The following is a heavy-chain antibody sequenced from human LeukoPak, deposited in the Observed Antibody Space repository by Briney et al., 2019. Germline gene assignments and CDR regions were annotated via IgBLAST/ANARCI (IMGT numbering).Heavy chain of an antibody. CDR2: IYTSGST. J-gene: IGHJ6*02. D-gene: IGHD2-2*02. CDR1: GGSISSYY. V-gene: IGHV4-4*07. CDR3: ARDCSSTSCYTGVGYYYGMDV. Sequence: PSETPSLTCTVSGGSISSYYWSWIRQPAGKGLEWIGRIYTSGSTNYNPSLKSRVTMSVDTSKNQFSLKLSSVTAADTAVYYCARDCSSTSCYTGVGYYYGMDVWGQGTTVTVSS.